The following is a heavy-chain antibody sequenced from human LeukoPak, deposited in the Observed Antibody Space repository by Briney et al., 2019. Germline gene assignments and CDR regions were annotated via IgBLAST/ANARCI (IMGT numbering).Heavy chain of an antibody. CDR2: INPSGGST. V-gene: IGHV1-46*01. CDR1: GYTFTSYY. J-gene: IGHJ4*02. CDR3: ARVTPHYYDSSGYYSLDY. D-gene: IGHD3-22*01. Sequence: GASVKVSCKASGYTFTSYYMHWVRQAPGQGLEWMGIINPSGGSTSYAQKFQGRVTMTRDTSTNTVYMELSSLRSEDTAVYYCARVTPHYYDSSGYYSLDYWGQGTLVTVSS.